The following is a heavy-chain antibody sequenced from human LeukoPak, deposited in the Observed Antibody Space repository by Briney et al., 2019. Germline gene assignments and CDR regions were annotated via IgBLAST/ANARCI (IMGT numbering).Heavy chain of an antibody. V-gene: IGHV4-59*01. J-gene: IGHJ4*02. CDR3: ARVPISTTARGYFDY. D-gene: IGHD4-17*01. Sequence: CRVTISVDTSKNKFSLKLSSVTAADTAAYYCARVPISTTARGYFDYWGQGTLVTVSS.